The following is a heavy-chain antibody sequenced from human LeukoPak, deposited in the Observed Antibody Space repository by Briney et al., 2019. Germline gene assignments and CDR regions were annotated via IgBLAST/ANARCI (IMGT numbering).Heavy chain of an antibody. D-gene: IGHD1-26*01. Sequence: GASVKVSCKAPGYTFSKYYIHWVRQAPGQGLEWMGMINPNDGATTNAQRFQGRVTMTRDMSTTTVYMDLRSLRSEDTAVYFCAREQRGWLSGSLGGLFAMYYTYYYMDVWGRGTTVTVSS. V-gene: IGHV1-46*01. CDR2: INPNDGAT. CDR1: GYTFSKYY. CDR3: AREQRGWLSGSLGGLFAMYYTYYYMDV. J-gene: IGHJ6*03.